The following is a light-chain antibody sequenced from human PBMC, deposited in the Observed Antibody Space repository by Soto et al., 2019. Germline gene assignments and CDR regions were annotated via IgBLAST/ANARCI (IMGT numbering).Light chain of an antibody. J-gene: IGLJ2*01. CDR1: SSNIGNNF. V-gene: IGLV1-51*01. Sequence: QSVLTQPPSVSAAPGQRVTISCSGGSSNIGNNFVSWYQQLPGTAPKLLIYDNNKRPSGIPDRFSASRSATSATLAITGLQTGDGAVYYCGTWDTSLSGGLFGGGTKLTVL. CDR2: DNN. CDR3: GTWDTSLSGGL.